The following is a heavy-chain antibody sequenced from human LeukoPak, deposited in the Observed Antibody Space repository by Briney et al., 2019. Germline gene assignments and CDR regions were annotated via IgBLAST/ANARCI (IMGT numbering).Heavy chain of an antibody. V-gene: IGHV1-2*02. Sequence: ASVTVSCKASGYSFTGHYMHWVRQAPGQGLEWMGWINPKSGGTNYAQKFQGRVTMTRDTSISTAYMDMSSLRSDDTAVYYCARDRPALKGAFDIWGQGTMVTVSS. J-gene: IGHJ3*02. CDR2: INPKSGGT. CDR1: GYSFTGHY. CDR3: ARDRPALKGAFDI.